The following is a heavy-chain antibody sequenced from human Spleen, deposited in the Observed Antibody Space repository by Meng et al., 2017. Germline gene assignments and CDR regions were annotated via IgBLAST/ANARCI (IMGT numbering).Heavy chain of an antibody. D-gene: IGHD1-1*01. Sequence: EVQLVGAGGGLAQSGGSLRLSCAASGFTFSGHWMYWVRQGPGKGLVWVSRINTDGTIKTYADPVKGRFTISRDNAKNTLYLQMNSLRAEDTAIYYCTNDRLNHWGQGTLVTVSS. CDR1: GFTFSGHW. CDR3: TNDRLNH. J-gene: IGHJ1*01. CDR2: INTDGTIK. V-gene: IGHV3-74*03.